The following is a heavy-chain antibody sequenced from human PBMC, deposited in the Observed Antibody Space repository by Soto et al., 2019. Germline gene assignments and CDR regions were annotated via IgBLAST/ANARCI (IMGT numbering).Heavy chain of an antibody. CDR1: GGSFSGYY. Sequence: PSETLSLTCAVYGGSFSGYYWSWIRQPPGKGLEWIGEINHSGSTNYNPSLKSRVTISVDTSKNQFSLNLSSVTAADTAMYYCERGLRAYSRSSPLLYLGRGTLVTVPQ. CDR3: ERGLRAYSRSSPLLY. V-gene: IGHV4-34*01. J-gene: IGHJ4*02. D-gene: IGHD6-6*01. CDR2: INHSGST.